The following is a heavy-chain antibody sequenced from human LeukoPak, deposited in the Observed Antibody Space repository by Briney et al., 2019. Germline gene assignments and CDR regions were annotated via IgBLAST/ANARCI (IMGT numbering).Heavy chain of an antibody. CDR1: GYRFISYW. D-gene: IGHD3-9*01. V-gene: IGHV5-51*01. J-gene: IGHJ3*02. CDR3: ARRWGTYDILTGYYRDQDAFDI. CDR2: IYPDDSDT. Sequence: GESLKISCKGSGYRFISYWIGWVRQMPGKGLEWMGIIYPDDSDTTYSPSFQNQVTISADKSIGTAYLQWSSLKASDTAMYYCARRWGTYDILTGYYRDQDAFDIWGQGTMVTVSS.